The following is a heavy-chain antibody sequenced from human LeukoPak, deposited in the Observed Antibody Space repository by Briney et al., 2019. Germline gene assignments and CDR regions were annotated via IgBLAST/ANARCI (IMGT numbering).Heavy chain of an antibody. V-gene: IGHV3-30*18. D-gene: IGHD3-10*01. CDR1: GFTFSSYG. CDR2: ISYDGSNK. CDR3: AKDLYYGSAHYGMDV. J-gene: IGHJ6*04. Sequence: PGGSLRLSCAASGFTFSSYGMHWVRQAPGKGLEWVAVISYDGSNKYYADSVKGRFTISRDNSKITLYLQMNSLRAEDTAVYYCAKDLYYGSAHYGMDVWGKGTTVTVSS.